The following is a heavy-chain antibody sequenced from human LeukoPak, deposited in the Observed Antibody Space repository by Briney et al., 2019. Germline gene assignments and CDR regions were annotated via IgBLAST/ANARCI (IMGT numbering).Heavy chain of an antibody. CDR2: ISSSGSTT. D-gene: IGHD3-22*01. Sequence: GGSLRLSCAASGFTFSDYYMSWIRQAPGKGLEWVSYISSSGSTTYYADSVKGRFTISRDNAKNSLYLQMNSLRAEDTAVYYCARGNYYYDSSGCYGLDYWGQGTLVTVSS. CDR1: GFTFSDYY. J-gene: IGHJ4*02. V-gene: IGHV3-11*01. CDR3: ARGNYYYDSSGCYGLDY.